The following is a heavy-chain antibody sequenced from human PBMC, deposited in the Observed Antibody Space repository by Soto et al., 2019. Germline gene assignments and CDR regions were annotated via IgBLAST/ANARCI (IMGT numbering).Heavy chain of an antibody. D-gene: IGHD3-3*01. Sequence: SETLSLTCTVSGGSISSSRYYWGWIRQPPGKGLEWIGGMYYSGSTYDNPSLKSRVTISVDTSKNQFSLKLSSVTAADTAVYYCARFVLRFLEWFNWFDPWGQGTLVTVSS. CDR1: GGSISSSRYY. CDR2: MYYSGST. V-gene: IGHV4-39*01. CDR3: ARFVLRFLEWFNWFDP. J-gene: IGHJ5*02.